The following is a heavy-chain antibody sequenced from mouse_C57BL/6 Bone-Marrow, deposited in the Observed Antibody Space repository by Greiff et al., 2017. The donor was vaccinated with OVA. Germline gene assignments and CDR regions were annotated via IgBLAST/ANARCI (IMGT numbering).Heavy chain of an antibody. J-gene: IGHJ2*01. D-gene: IGHD2-2*01. CDR1: GYTFTSYW. V-gene: IGHV1-74*01. Sequence: QVQLQQPGAELVKPGASVKVSCKASGYTFTSYWMHWVKQRPGQGLEWIGRIHPSDSYTNYNQKFKGKATLTVEKSSSTAYMRLSSLTSEDSAVYYCAIGDYGYDEESDWGQGTTLTVSS. CDR2: IHPSDSYT. CDR3: AIGDYGYDEESD.